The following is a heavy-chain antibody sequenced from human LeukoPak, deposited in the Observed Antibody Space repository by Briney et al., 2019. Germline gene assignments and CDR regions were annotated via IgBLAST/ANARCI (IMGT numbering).Heavy chain of an antibody. CDR3: ARRGKWELRLVNWYFDL. CDR1: GFTFSSYE. V-gene: IGHV3-48*03. Sequence: PGGSLRLSCAASGFTFSSYEMNWVRQAPGKGLEWVSYISSSGSTIYYADSVKGRFTISRDNSKNTLYLQMNSLRAEDTAVYYCARRGKWELRLVNWYFDLWGRGTLVTVSS. J-gene: IGHJ2*01. D-gene: IGHD1-26*01. CDR2: ISSSGSTI.